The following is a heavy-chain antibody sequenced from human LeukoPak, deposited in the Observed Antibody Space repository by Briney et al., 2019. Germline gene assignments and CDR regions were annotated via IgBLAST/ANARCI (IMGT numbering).Heavy chain of an antibody. CDR3: AKVRPADRVLSYYFDY. Sequence: GGSLRLSCAASGFTFSSYAMSWVRQAPGKGLEWVSAISGSGGSTYYADSVKGRFTISRDNSKNTLYLQMNSLRAEDTAVYYCAKVRPADRVLSYYFDYWGQGTLVTVSS. CDR1: GFTFSSYA. CDR2: ISGSGGST. D-gene: IGHD2-2*01. V-gene: IGHV3-23*01. J-gene: IGHJ4*02.